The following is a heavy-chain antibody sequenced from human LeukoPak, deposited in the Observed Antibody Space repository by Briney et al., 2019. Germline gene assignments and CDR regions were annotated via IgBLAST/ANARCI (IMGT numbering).Heavy chain of an antibody. CDR1: GFTFSSYS. J-gene: IGHJ4*02. CDR3: ARRCSSTSCFDY. V-gene: IGHV3-21*01. Sequence: PGGSLRLSCAASGFTFSSYSMNWVRQAPGKGLEWVSSISSSSSYIYYADSVKGRFTISRDKAKNSLYLQMNSLRAEDTAVYYCARRCSSTSCFDYWGQGTLVTVSS. D-gene: IGHD2-2*01. CDR2: ISSSSSYI.